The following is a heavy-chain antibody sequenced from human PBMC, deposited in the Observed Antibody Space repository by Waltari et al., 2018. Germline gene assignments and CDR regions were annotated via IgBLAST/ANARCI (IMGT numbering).Heavy chain of an antibody. CDR2: IYSGGST. CDR1: GFTFSSYA. J-gene: IGHJ4*02. Sequence: EVQLLESGGGLVQPGGSLRLSCAASGFTFSSYAMSWVRQAPGKGLEWVSVIYSGGSTYYADSVKGRFTISRDNSKNTLYLQMNSLRAEDTAGYYCASPIAAAGTVDYWGQGTLVTVSS. D-gene: IGHD6-13*01. CDR3: ASPIAAAGTVDY. V-gene: IGHV3-23*03.